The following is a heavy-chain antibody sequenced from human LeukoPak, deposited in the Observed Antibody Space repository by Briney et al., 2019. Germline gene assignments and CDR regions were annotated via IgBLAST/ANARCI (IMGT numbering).Heavy chain of an antibody. Sequence: PSETLSLTCTVSGGSISSYYWSWLRQPPGKGLEWIGYIYYSGSTNYSPSLKSRVTISVDTSKNQFSLKLSSVTAADTAVYYCARVYYDSSGYIDYWGQGTLVTVSS. CDR3: ARVYYDSSGYIDY. D-gene: IGHD3-22*01. V-gene: IGHV4-59*01. CDR1: GGSISSYY. CDR2: IYYSGST. J-gene: IGHJ4*02.